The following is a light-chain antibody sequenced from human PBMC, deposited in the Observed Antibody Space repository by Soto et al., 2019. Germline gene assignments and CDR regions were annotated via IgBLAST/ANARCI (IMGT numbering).Light chain of an antibody. J-gene: IGLJ1*01. CDR2: GVK. Sequence: QSALTQPASVSGSPGQSITISCTGSGRDIGAYDYVSWYQQHPGKAPKLLIYGVKNRPSGVSYRFSASKSAITASLTISGLQAEDEAHYYCSSYTTSYFYVFGPGTKVTVL. CDR1: GRDIGAYDY. CDR3: SSYTTSYFYV. V-gene: IGLV2-14*01.